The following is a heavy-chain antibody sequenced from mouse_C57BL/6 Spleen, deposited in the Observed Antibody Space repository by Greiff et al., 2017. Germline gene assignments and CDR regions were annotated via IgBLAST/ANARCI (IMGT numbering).Heavy chain of an antibody. CDR2: INPSTGGT. CDR1: GYSFTGYY. CDR3: ARVIYYDGSSYVGYWYIDV. Sequence: VQLQQSGPELVKPGASVKISCKASGYSFTGYYMNWVKQSPEKSLEWIGEINPSTGGTTYNQKFKAKATLTVDKSSSTAYMQLKSLTSEDSAVYYCARVIYYDGSSYVGYWYIDVWGTGTTVTVSS. D-gene: IGHD1-1*01. V-gene: IGHV1-42*01. J-gene: IGHJ1*03.